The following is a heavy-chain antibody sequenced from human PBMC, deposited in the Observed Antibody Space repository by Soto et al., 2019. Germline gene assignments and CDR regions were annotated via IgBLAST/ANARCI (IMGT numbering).Heavy chain of an antibody. CDR2: TYYRSKWYN. CDR1: GDSVSSNSAA. D-gene: IGHD1-1*01. Sequence: SQTLSLTCAISGDSVSSNSAAWNWIRQSPSRGLEWLGRTYYRSKWYNDYALSVKSRITVDPDTSKNQFSLQLDFVTPEDTVVNYCARGSWDDVSGHYYMDVWDKGTTVTVSS. J-gene: IGHJ6*03. CDR3: ARGSWDDVSGHYYMDV. V-gene: IGHV6-1*01.